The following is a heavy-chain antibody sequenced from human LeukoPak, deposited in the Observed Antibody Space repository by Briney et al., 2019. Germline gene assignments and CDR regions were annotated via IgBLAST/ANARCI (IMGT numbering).Heavy chain of an antibody. Sequence: GGSLRLSCAASGFTFSSYEMNWVRQAPGKGLEWVSSITSSSSYIYYADSVKGRFTISRDNAKNSLCLQMNSLRAEDTAVYYCARHVVAVGFDYWGQGTLVTVSS. V-gene: IGHV3-21*01. CDR3: ARHVVAVGFDY. CDR1: GFTFSSYE. J-gene: IGHJ4*02. CDR2: ITSSSSYI. D-gene: IGHD3-22*01.